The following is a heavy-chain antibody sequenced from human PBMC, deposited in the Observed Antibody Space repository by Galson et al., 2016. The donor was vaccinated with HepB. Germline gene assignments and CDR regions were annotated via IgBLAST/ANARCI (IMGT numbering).Heavy chain of an antibody. D-gene: IGHD3-22*01. CDR1: GGSVSSGSLY. CDR3: ARAPLDGSGYYHWYFDL. V-gene: IGHV4-61*01. CDR2: VYKTGST. Sequence: SETLSLTCTVSGGSVSSGSLYWSWIRQPPGKGLEWIGYVYKTGSTNYNPPLKSRVTISVDTSRNQFSLRLTSVIAADTAVYYCARAPLDGSGYYHWYFDLWGRGTLVTVSS. J-gene: IGHJ2*01.